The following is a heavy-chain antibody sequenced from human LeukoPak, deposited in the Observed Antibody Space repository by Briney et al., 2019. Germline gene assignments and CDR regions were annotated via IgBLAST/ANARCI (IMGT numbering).Heavy chain of an antibody. D-gene: IGHD6-19*01. CDR3: ARSVGQWLVYYFDY. CDR1: GFTFDDYA. Sequence: PGGSLRLSCAASGFTFDDYAMHWVRQAPGKGLEWVSGISWNSGSIGYADSVKGRFTISRDNAKNSLYLQMNSLRAEDTALYYCARSVGQWLVYYFDYWGQGTLVTVSS. V-gene: IGHV3-9*01. J-gene: IGHJ4*02. CDR2: ISWNSGSI.